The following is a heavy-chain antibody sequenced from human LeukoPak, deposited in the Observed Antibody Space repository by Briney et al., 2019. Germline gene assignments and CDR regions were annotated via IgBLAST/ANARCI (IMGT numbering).Heavy chain of an antibody. CDR1: GFTFSSYG. D-gene: IGHD2-2*01. CDR2: IWYDGSNK. V-gene: IGHV3-33*01. Sequence: GGSLRLSCAASGFTFSSYGMHWVRQAPGKGLEWVAGIWYDGSNKYYADSVKGRFTISRDNSKNTLYLQMNSLRAEDTAVYYCARDFAPAALTDNWFDPWGQGTLVTVSS. J-gene: IGHJ5*02. CDR3: ARDFAPAALTDNWFDP.